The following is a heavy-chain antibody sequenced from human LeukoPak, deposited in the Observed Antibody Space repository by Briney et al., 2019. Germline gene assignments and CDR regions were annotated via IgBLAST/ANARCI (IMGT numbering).Heavy chain of an antibody. CDR1: GGSFSGYY. D-gene: IGHD3-22*01. V-gene: IGHV4-34*01. CDR2: INHSGST. Sequence: SETLSLTCAVYGGSFSGYYWSWIRQPPGKGLEWIGEINHSGSTNYNPSLKSRVTISVDTSKNQFSLKLSSVTAADTAVYYRPRGQGRARGPYYYDSSGYYHFDYWGQGTLVTVSS. CDR3: PRGQGRARGPYYYDSSGYYHFDY. J-gene: IGHJ4*02.